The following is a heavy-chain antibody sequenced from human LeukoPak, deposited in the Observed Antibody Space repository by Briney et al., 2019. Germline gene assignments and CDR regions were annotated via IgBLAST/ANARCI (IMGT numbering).Heavy chain of an antibody. CDR1: GGSFSGYY. J-gene: IGHJ5*02. D-gene: IGHD3-10*01. CDR2: INHSGST. Sequence: SETLSLTCAVYGGSFSGYYWSWIRQPPGKGLEWIGEINHSGSTNYNPSLKSRVTISVDTSKSQFSLKLSSVTAADTAVYYCARHRRITMVRGPYNWFDPWGQGTLVTVSS. V-gene: IGHV4-34*01. CDR3: ARHRRITMVRGPYNWFDP.